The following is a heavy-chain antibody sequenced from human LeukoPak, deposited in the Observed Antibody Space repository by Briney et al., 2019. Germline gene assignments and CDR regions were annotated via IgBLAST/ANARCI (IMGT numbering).Heavy chain of an antibody. CDR3: ARGGSYGYQDY. D-gene: IGHD5-18*01. CDR2: ISYDGSNK. Sequence: PGGSLRLSCAASGFTFSSYAMHWVRQAPGKGLEWVAVISYDGSNKYYADSVKGRFTISRDNSKNTLYLQMNSLRAEDTAVYYCARGGSYGYQDYWGQGTLVTVSS. J-gene: IGHJ4*02. CDR1: GFTFSSYA. V-gene: IGHV3-30-3*01.